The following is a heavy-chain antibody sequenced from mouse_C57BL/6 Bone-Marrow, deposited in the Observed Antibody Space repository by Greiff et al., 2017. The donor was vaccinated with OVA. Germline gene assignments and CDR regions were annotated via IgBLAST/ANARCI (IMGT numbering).Heavy chain of an antibody. V-gene: IGHV1-59*01. CDR3: ARRSGYFDD. J-gene: IGHJ2*01. Sequence: VQLQQSGAELVRPGTSVKLSCKASGYTFTSYWMHWVKQRPGQGLEWIGVIDPSDSYTNYNQKFKGKATLTVDTSSSTAYMQLSSLTSEDSAVYYCARRSGYFDDWGQGTTLTVSS. D-gene: IGHD1-3*01. CDR2: IDPSDSYT. CDR1: GYTFTSYW.